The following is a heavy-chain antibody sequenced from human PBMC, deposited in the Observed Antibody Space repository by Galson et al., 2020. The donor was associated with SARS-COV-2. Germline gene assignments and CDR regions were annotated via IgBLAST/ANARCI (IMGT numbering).Heavy chain of an antibody. Sequence: GGSLRLSCAASGFTFSSYGMHWVRQAPGKGLEWVAVIWDDGSNKYYADSVKGRFTISRDNSKNTLYLQMNSLRAEDTAVYYCARDLPSSSWSPSSDTVGYWGQGTLVTVSS. CDR1: GFTFSSYG. J-gene: IGHJ4*02. V-gene: IGHV3-33*01. D-gene: IGHD6-13*01. CDR3: ARDLPSSSWSPSSDTVGY. CDR2: IWDDGSNK.